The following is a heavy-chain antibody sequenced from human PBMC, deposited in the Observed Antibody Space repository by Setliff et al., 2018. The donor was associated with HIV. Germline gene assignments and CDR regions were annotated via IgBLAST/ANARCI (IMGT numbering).Heavy chain of an antibody. Sequence: PSETLSLTCTVSGGSISSSSYYWGWIRQPPGKGLEWIGSIYYSGSTYYNPSLKSRVTISVDTSKNQFSLKLSSVTAADTAVYYCARVMDTAMVSRLLLYYFDYWGQGTLVTVSS. J-gene: IGHJ4*02. D-gene: IGHD5-18*01. V-gene: IGHV4-39*07. CDR1: GGSISSSSYY. CDR3: ARVMDTAMVSRLLLYYFDY. CDR2: IYYSGST.